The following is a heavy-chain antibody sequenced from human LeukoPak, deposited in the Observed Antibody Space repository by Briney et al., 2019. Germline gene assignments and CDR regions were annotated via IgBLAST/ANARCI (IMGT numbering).Heavy chain of an antibody. CDR1: GGSISSSSYY. D-gene: IGHD3-22*01. Sequence: PSETLSLTCTVSGGSISSSSYYWGWIRQPPGKGLEWIGSIYYSGSTYYNPSLKSRVTISVDTSKNQFSLKLGSVTAADTAVYYCARTLPLYYYDSSGYYNREGFDYWGQGALVTVSS. J-gene: IGHJ4*02. CDR3: ARTLPLYYYDSSGYYNREGFDY. CDR2: IYYSGST. V-gene: IGHV4-39*01.